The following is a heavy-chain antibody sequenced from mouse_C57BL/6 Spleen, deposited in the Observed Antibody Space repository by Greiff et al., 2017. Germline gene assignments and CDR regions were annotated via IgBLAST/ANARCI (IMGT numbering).Heavy chain of an antibody. CDR2: ISPGSGNT. J-gene: IGHJ1*03. Sequence: VQLQQSGPELVKPGASVKISCKASGYTFTDYYINWVKQRPGQGLAWIGWISPGSGNTKYNEKFKGKATLTVDTTSSTAYMQLSSLTSEDSAVYFCARLGDDGWYFDDWGTGTTGTVSS. D-gene: IGHD2-2*01. CDR1: GYTFTDYY. V-gene: IGHV1-84*01. CDR3: ARLGDDGWYFDD.